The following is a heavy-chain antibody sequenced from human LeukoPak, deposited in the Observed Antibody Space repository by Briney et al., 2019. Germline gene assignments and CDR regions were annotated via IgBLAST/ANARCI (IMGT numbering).Heavy chain of an antibody. CDR1: GFTFSSYA. Sequence: GGSLRLSCAASGFTFSSYAMSWVRQAPGKGLEWVSAISGSGGSTYYADSVKGRFTISRDNSKNTRYLQMNSLRAEDTAVYYCAKGTTVTTFFDYWGQGTLVTVSS. CDR3: AKGTTVTTFFDY. J-gene: IGHJ4*02. D-gene: IGHD4-11*01. CDR2: ISGSGGST. V-gene: IGHV3-23*01.